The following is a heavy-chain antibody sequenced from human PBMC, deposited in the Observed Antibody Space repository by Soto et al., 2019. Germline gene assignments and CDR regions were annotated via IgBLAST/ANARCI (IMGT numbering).Heavy chain of an antibody. CDR2: INPSGGST. V-gene: IGHV1-46*01. J-gene: IGHJ4*02. CDR1: GYTFTSYY. Sequence: QVQLVQSGAEVKKPGASVKVSCKASGYTFTSYYMHWVRQAPGQGLEWMGIINPSGGSTSYAQKFQGRVTMTRDTSTSTVYMELSSLRSEDTAVYYCARGRHNGWYDYGDPRFDYWGQGTLVTVSS. D-gene: IGHD4-17*01. CDR3: ARGRHNGWYDYGDPRFDY.